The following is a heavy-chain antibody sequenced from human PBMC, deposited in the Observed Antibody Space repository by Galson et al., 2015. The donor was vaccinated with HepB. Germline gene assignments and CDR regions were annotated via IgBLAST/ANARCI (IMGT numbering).Heavy chain of an antibody. J-gene: IGHJ4*02. D-gene: IGHD1-26*01. CDR1: GGTFSSYA. V-gene: IGHV1-69*13. CDR3: ARSPIVGAGLLDY. CDR2: IIPIFGTA. Sequence: SVKVSCKASGGTFSSYAISWVRQAPGQGLEWMGGIIPIFGTANYAQKFQGRVTITADESTSTAYMELRSLRSDDTAVYYCARSPIVGAGLLDYWGQGTLVTVSS.